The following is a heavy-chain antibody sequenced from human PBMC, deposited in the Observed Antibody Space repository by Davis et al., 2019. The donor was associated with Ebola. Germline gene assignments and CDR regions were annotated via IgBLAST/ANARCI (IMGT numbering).Heavy chain of an antibody. V-gene: IGHV3-21*01. D-gene: IGHD1-26*01. Sequence: GESLKISCAASGFTFSSNSMNWVRQAPGKGLEWVSSISSSSSYIYYADSVKGRFTISRDNAKNSLYLQMNSLRAEDTAVYYCARGRIVGATSWFDPWGQGTLVTVSS. J-gene: IGHJ5*02. CDR1: GFTFSSNS. CDR2: ISSSSSYI. CDR3: ARGRIVGATSWFDP.